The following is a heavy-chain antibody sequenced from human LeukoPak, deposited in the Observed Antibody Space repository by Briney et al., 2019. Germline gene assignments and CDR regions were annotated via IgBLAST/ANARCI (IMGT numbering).Heavy chain of an antibody. D-gene: IGHD5-18*01. Sequence: SVKVSCKASGGSFSTSGFSWVRQAPGQGLEWMGGVIPIYGTPSYAQKFQGRVTITTDESTSTAYMELSSLRSEDTAVYYCASKRGYSYGYLDYWGQGTLVTVSS. J-gene: IGHJ4*02. V-gene: IGHV1-69*05. CDR1: GGSFSTSG. CDR3: ASKRGYSYGYLDY. CDR2: VIPIYGTP.